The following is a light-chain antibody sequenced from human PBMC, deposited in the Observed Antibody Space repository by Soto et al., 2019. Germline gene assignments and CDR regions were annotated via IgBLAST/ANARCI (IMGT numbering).Light chain of an antibody. Sequence: DIVMTQSPDSLAVSLGERATINCKSSQSVLYSSNNKNYLAWYQQKPGQPPKLLIYWASTRESGVPDRFSGSGSGTDFTLTISSLQDEDVAVYYCQQYYNTPLGFGHGTKVDIK. CDR2: WAS. V-gene: IGKV4-1*01. CDR3: QQYYNTPLG. CDR1: QSVLYSSNNKNY. J-gene: IGKJ3*01.